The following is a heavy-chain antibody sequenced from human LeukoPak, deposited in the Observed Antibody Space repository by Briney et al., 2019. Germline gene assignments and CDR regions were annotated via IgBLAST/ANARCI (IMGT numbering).Heavy chain of an antibody. CDR3: AKYVWGSYPTFDDY. J-gene: IGHJ4*02. CDR1: GGSISSGSYY. CDR2: IYTSGST. D-gene: IGHD3-16*02. Sequence: SETLSLTCTVSGGSISSGSYYWSWNRQPAGKGLEWIGRIYTSGSTNYNPSLKSRVTISVDTSKNQFSLKLSSVTAADTAVYYCAKYVWGSYPTFDDYWGQGTLVTVSS. V-gene: IGHV4-61*02.